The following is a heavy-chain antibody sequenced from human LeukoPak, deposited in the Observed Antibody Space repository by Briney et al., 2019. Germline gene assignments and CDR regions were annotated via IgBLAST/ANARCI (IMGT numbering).Heavy chain of an antibody. D-gene: IGHD6-13*01. Sequence: PGGSLRLSCAASGSTFSSYDMSWVRQPPGKGLEWVSAISGSGGSTYYADSGKGRFTASRDNAKNSLYLQMNSLRVEDTAVYYCASRSINWYRGNNWFDPWGQGTLVTVSS. J-gene: IGHJ5*02. CDR3: ASRSINWYRGNNWFDP. V-gene: IGHV3-23*01. CDR1: GSTFSSYD. CDR2: ISGSGGST.